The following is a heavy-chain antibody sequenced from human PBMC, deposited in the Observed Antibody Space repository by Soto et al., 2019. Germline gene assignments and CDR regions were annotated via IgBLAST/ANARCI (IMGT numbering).Heavy chain of an antibody. Sequence: QVQLVQSGAEVKKPGASVKVSCKASGYTFTSYAMHWVRQAPGQRLEWMGWINAGNGNTKYSQKYQGRVTITRDTTASTFYMEQSSLRPEDTAEDCCARDPGYSYGYHWGQGTRVTVPS. D-gene: IGHD5-18*01. CDR1: GYTFTSYA. CDR3: ARDPGYSYGYH. V-gene: IGHV1-3*01. CDR2: INAGNGNT. J-gene: IGHJ5*02.